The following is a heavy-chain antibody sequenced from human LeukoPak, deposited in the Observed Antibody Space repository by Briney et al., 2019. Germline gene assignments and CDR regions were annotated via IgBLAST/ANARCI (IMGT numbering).Heavy chain of an antibody. Sequence: SETLSLTCTVSGDSMSTYYWNWVRQSPGKGLEWVAYISTSGTVAYNPSLRSRVSTSVDTSKSQFSLSLTSVTAADTAVYFCARVETTLRYFDYWGQGSLVTVSS. CDR1: GDSMSTYY. CDR2: ISTSGTV. J-gene: IGHJ4*02. CDR3: ARVETTLRYFDY. V-gene: IGHV4-59*01. D-gene: IGHD2-15*01.